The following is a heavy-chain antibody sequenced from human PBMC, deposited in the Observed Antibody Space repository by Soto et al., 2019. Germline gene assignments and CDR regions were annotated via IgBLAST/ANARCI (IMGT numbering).Heavy chain of an antibody. CDR2: ISSSSSYI. V-gene: IGHV3-21*01. J-gene: IGHJ4*02. D-gene: IGHD3-16*02. CDR3: ARGFYDYIWGSYRSRNYFDY. CDR1: GFTFSGYS. Sequence: GGSLRLSCAASGFTFSGYSMNWVRQAPGKGLEWVSYISSSSSYIYYADSVKGRFTISRDNAKNSLHLQMNSLRAEDTAVYYCARGFYDYIWGSYRSRNYFDYWGQGTLVTVSS.